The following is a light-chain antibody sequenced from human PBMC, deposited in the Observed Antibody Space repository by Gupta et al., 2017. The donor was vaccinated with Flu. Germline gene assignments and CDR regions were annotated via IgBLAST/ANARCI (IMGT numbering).Light chain of an antibody. CDR2: DAS. V-gene: IGKV1-33*01. CDR1: QDISNY. CDR3: QQYDNIPPT. Sequence: PSSLSASVGDRVTITCQASQDISNYLNWYQQKPGKAPKLLIYDASNLETGVPSRFSGSGSGTDFTFTISSLQPEDIATYYCQQYDNIPPTFGQGTRLEIK. J-gene: IGKJ5*01.